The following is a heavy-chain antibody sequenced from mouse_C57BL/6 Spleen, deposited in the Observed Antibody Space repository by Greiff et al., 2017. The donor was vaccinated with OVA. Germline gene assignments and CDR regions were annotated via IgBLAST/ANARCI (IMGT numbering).Heavy chain of an antibody. V-gene: IGHV1-81*01. D-gene: IGHD3-1*01. J-gene: IGHJ4*01. CDR1: GYTFTSYG. CDR3: ARGTAQATSYAMDY. Sequence: QVQLQQSGAELARPGASVKLSCKASGYTFTSYGISWVKQRTGQGLEWIGEIYPRSGNTYYNEKFKGKATLTADKSSSTAYMELRSLTSEDSVVYFCARGTAQATSYAMDYWGQGTSVTVSS. CDR2: IYPRSGNT.